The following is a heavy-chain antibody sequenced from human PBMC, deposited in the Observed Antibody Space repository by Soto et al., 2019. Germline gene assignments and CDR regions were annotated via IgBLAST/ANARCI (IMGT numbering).Heavy chain of an antibody. J-gene: IGHJ5*02. CDR3: ASVPGYSSGWYSFDP. CDR1: GYTFTSYY. CDR2: INASSGNT. Sequence: ASVKVSCKGSGYTFTSYYMHWVRQAPGQGLEWMGRINASSGNTRYSQKFQGRVTITRDTSASTAYMELSSLRSEDTAVYYCASVPGYSSGWYSFDPWGQGTLVTVSS. V-gene: IGHV1-46*01. D-gene: IGHD6-19*01.